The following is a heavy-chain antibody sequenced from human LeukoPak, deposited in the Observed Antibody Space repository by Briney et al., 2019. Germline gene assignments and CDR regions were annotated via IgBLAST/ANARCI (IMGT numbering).Heavy chain of an antibody. D-gene: IGHD1-26*01. J-gene: IGHJ4*02. CDR3: ARLLGYYFDY. CDR2: IYHSGST. CDR1: GYSISSGYY. V-gene: IGHV4-38-2*01. Sequence: SETLSLTCAVSGYSISSGYYWGWIRQPPGKWMEWIGSIYHSGSTYYNPSLKSRVTISLDTSKNHVSLKLSSVPAADTAVYYCARLLGYYFDYWGQGTLVTVSS.